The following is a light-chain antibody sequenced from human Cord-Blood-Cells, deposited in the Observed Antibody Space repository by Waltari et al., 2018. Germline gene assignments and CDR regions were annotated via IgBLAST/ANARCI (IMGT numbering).Light chain of an antibody. Sequence: QSVLTQPPSVSEAPRQRVTISCSGSSSNTGNTALNWYQHLPGKAPKLLIYYDDLLPSGVSDRFSGSKSGTSASLAISGLQSEDEADYYCAAWDDSLNGVVFGGGTKLTVL. CDR3: AAWDDSLNGVV. CDR2: YDD. J-gene: IGLJ2*01. CDR1: SSNTGNTA. V-gene: IGLV1-36*01.